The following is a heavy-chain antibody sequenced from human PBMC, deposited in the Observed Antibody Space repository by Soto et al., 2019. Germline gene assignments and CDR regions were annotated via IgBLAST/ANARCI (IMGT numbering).Heavy chain of an antibody. Sequence: QVQLVQSGAEVKKPGASVKVSCKASGYTFTSYDINWVRQATGQGLEWMGWMNPNSGNTGYAQKFQGSVSMTRNTSVSTAYMELRSLGSEDTAGYYCARRGYSSSWYYYYYYGMDVWGQGTTVTVSS. CDR2: MNPNSGNT. J-gene: IGHJ6*02. CDR3: ARRGYSSSWYYYYYYGMDV. CDR1: GYTFTSYD. D-gene: IGHD6-13*01. V-gene: IGHV1-8*01.